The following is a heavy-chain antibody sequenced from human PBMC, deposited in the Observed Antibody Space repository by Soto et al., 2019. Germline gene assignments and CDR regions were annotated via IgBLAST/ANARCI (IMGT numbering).Heavy chain of an antibody. V-gene: IGHV1-18*01. CDR1: GYTFSSYG. CDR2: ISAYNGNT. D-gene: IGHD6-13*01. CDR3: SRVSRSLYHYYGMDV. Sequence: QVQLVQSGAEVKKPGASVKVSCKASGYTFSSYGISWVRQAPGQGLEWMGWISAYNGNTNYAQKLQGRVTMTTDTSTNTAYQELRSLRSEDTAVYYCSRVSRSLYHYYGMDVWGQGTTVTVSS. J-gene: IGHJ6*02.